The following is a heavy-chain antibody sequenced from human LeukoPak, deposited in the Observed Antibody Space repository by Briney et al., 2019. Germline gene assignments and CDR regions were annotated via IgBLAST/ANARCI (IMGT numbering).Heavy chain of an antibody. CDR3: ARAGTYYYDSSGYYYQYNWFDP. D-gene: IGHD3-22*01. CDR2: IYTSGST. Sequence: SETLFLTCTVSGGSISSGSYYWSWIRQPAGKGLEWIGRIYTSGSTNYNPSLKSRVTISVDTSKNQFSLKLSSVTAADTAVYYCARAGTYYYDSSGYYYQYNWFDPWGQGTLVTVSS. CDR1: GGSISSGSYY. V-gene: IGHV4-61*02. J-gene: IGHJ5*02.